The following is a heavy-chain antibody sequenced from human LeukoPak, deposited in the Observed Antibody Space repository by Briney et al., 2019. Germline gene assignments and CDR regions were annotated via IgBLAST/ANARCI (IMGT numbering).Heavy chain of an antibody. CDR3: ARARQVLGYCSSTSCRGAFDI. Sequence: SETLSLTCTVSGGSISSGGYYWSWIRQHPGKGLEWIGYIYDSGSTYYTPSLKSRVTISVDTSKNQFSLKLSSVTAADTAVYYCARARQVLGYCSSTSCRGAFDIWGQGTMVTVSS. CDR2: IYDSGST. V-gene: IGHV4-31*03. CDR1: GGSISSGGYY. J-gene: IGHJ3*02. D-gene: IGHD2-2*01.